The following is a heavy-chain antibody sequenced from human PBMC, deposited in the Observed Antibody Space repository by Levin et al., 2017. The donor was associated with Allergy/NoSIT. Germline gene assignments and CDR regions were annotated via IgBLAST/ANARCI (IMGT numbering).Heavy chain of an antibody. D-gene: IGHD5-18*01. CDR1: GGSISSGGYF. Sequence: SETLSLTCTVSGGSISSGGYFWTWIRQHPGKGLEWIGYISYSGNTYYNPSLKSRVTISVDMSKNQFSLNLTSVTAADSAVYYCARDRDSYGRNDYWGQGTLVTVSS. V-gene: IGHV4-31*03. CDR3: ARDRDSYGRNDY. J-gene: IGHJ4*02. CDR2: ISYSGNT.